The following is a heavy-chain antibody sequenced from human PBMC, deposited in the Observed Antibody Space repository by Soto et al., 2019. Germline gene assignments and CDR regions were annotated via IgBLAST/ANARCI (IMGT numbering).Heavy chain of an antibody. CDR1: GFTFSSNA. CDR3: AKGLVGGFDY. CDR2: ISGSGGST. D-gene: IGHD1-26*01. J-gene: IGHJ4*02. Sequence: EVQLLESGGGLVQPGGSLRPSFEPSGFTFSSNAMSWVRQAPGKGLEWVSPISGSGGSTYYADSVKGRLTISRDNSKNTLYLQMNSRRAEDTAVYYCAKGLVGGFDYWGQGTLVTVSS. V-gene: IGHV3-23*01.